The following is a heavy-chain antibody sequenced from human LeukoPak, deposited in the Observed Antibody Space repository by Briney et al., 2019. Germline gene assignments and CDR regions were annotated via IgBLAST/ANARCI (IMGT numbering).Heavy chain of an antibody. CDR2: FSYSGST. CDR1: GGSITSDY. V-gene: IGHV4-59*08. CDR3: ARHPDYYDSSGYLY. Sequence: SETLSLTCTLSGGSITSDYWSWIRQSPGKGLEWIGYFSYSGSTHYSPSLTSRVAISVDTSRNQLSLKLSSVTAADTAVYYCARHPDYYDSSGYLYWGQGTLVTVSS. D-gene: IGHD3-22*01. J-gene: IGHJ4*02.